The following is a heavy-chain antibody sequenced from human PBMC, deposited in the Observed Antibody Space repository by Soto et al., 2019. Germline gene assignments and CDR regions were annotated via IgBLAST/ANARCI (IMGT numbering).Heavy chain of an antibody. CDR3: ARVYSYNWNYALDY. Sequence: SGPTLVNPTQTLTLTCTFSGFSLSTSGMCVSWIRQPPGKALEWLALIDWDDDKYYSTSLQTRLTISKDTSKNQVVLTMTNMDPVDTATYYSARVYSYNWNYALDYWGQGTLVTVSS. V-gene: IGHV2-70*01. CDR1: GFSLSTSGMC. D-gene: IGHD1-7*01. J-gene: IGHJ4*02. CDR2: IDWDDDK.